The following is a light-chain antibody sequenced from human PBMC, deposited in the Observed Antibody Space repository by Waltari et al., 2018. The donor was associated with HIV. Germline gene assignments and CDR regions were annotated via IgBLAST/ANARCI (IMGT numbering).Light chain of an antibody. J-gene: IGLJ2*01. CDR1: NIGIKT. CDR2: DDT. Sequence: SYVLTQAPSVSVAPGQAASITCGGNNIGIKTVHWYQQKPGQAPVLVVYDDTDRPSGIPERFSGSNSGNTATLTISRVEAGDEADYYCQVWDESSEHVVLGGGTKVTVL. CDR3: QVWDESSEHVV. V-gene: IGLV3-21*02.